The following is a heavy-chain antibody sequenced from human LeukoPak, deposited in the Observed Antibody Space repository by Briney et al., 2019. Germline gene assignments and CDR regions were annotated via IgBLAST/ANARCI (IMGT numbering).Heavy chain of an antibody. Sequence: GGSLRLSCAASGFTFSSYAMHWVRQAPGKGLEWVAVISYDGSNKYYADSVKGRFTISRDNSKNTLYLQMNSLRAEDTAVYYCASLSGGTDLDYWGQGTLVTVSS. J-gene: IGHJ4*02. CDR2: ISYDGSNK. CDR3: ASLSGGTDLDY. CDR1: GFTFSSYA. V-gene: IGHV3-30-3*01. D-gene: IGHD3-16*02.